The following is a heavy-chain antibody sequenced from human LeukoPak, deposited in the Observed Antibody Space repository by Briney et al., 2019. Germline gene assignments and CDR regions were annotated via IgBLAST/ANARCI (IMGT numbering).Heavy chain of an antibody. Sequence: GASVKVSCKASGGTFSSYAISWVRQAPGQGLEWMGWINPNSGGTNYAQKFQGRVTMTRDTSISTAYVELSRLRSDDTAVYYCARDLGQQLVLYYFDYWGQGTLVTVSS. J-gene: IGHJ4*02. D-gene: IGHD6-13*01. CDR2: INPNSGGT. CDR1: GGTFSSYA. CDR3: ARDLGQQLVLYYFDY. V-gene: IGHV1-2*02.